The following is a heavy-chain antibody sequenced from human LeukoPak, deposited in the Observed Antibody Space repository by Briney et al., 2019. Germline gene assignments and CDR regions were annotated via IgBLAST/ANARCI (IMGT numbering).Heavy chain of an antibody. CDR3: TRTDVRAFDY. V-gene: IGHV3-49*04. CDR1: GFTFGDYA. J-gene: IGHJ4*02. Sequence: GGSLRLSCTASGFTFGDYAMSWVRQAPGKGLEWVGFIRSKAYGGTTEYAAPVKGRFTISRDDSKSIAYLQMNSLKTEDTAVYYCTRTDVRAFDYWGQGTLVTVSS. CDR2: IRSKAYGGTT.